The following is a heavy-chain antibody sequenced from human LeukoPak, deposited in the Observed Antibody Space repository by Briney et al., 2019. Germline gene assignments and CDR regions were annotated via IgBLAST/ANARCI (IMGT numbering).Heavy chain of an antibody. CDR1: GFTFSSYA. D-gene: IGHD3-9*01. CDR3: AKTGLRYFDWLFYYFDY. J-gene: IGHJ4*02. CDR2: ISGSGGST. Sequence: AGGSLRLSCAASGFTFSSYAMSWVRQAPGKGLEWVSAISGSGGSTYYEDSVKGRITISRDNSKNTLDLQMNSLRAEDTAVYYCAKTGLRYFDWLFYYFDYWGQGTLVTVSS. V-gene: IGHV3-23*01.